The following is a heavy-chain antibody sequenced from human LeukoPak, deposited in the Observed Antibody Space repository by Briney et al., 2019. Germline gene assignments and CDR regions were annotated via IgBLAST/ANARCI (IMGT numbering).Heavy chain of an antibody. V-gene: IGHV4-59*12. D-gene: IGHD3-10*01. CDR3: AGRARGEGKKNAFDI. J-gene: IGHJ3*02. CDR2: IYYSGST. Sequence: SETLSLTCTVSGGSITSYYWSWIRQPPGKGLGWIGYIYYSGSTNYNPSLKSRVTISLDTSKNQFSLKLSSVTAADTAGYCCAGRARGEGKKNAFDIWGEGTMVTVSS. CDR1: GGSITSYY.